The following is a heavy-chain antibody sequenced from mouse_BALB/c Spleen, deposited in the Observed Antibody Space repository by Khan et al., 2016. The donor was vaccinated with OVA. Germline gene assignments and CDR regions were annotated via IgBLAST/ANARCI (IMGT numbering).Heavy chain of an antibody. CDR2: IYPGDGDT. V-gene: IGHV1-80*01. CDR3: ARAYGYWFFDV. CDR1: GYAFSSYW. D-gene: IGHD1-1*01. Sequence: QVQLKQSGAELVRPGSSVKISCKASGYAFSSYWMNWVKQRPGQGLEWIGQIYPGDGDTNDNGKFGGKATLTADKSSSTAYMQLSSLTSEDSAVYFCARAYGYWFFDVWGAGTTVTVSS. J-gene: IGHJ1*01.